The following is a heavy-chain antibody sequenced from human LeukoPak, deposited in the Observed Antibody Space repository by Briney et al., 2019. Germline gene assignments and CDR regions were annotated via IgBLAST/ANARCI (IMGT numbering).Heavy chain of an antibody. CDR2: ISSSSNYI. CDR3: ARDAEGSGWGNPRGYFDY. D-gene: IGHD6-19*01. CDR1: GFTFSSYT. V-gene: IGHV3-21*04. J-gene: IGHJ4*02. Sequence: RTGGSLRLSCAASGFTFSSYTMNWVRQVPGKGLEWVSSISSSSNYIYYADSVKGRFTISRDNAKNSLYLQMNSLRAEDTAVYYCARDAEGSGWGNPRGYFDYWGQGTLVTVSS.